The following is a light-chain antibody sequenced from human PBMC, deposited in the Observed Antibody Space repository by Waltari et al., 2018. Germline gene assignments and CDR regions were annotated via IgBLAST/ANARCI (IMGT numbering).Light chain of an antibody. CDR2: LIS. J-gene: IGKJ1*01. V-gene: IGKV2-28*01. Sequence: DIVMTQSPLSLSVTPGEPASISCRSSQSLLHSSGNTFLDWYLQTPGQSPQLLIYLISNRASGVPDSFSGSGSGTDFTLKISRVEAEDVGVYFCMQARQTPWTFGQGTKVEIK. CDR3: MQARQTPWT. CDR1: QSLLHSSGNTF.